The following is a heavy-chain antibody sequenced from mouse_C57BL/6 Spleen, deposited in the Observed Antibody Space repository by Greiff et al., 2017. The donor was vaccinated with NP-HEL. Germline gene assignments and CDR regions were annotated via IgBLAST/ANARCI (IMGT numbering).Heavy chain of an antibody. CDR3: ARSLYDGYLHFDC. CDR1: GYTFTDYY. CDR2: INPNNGGT. V-gene: IGHV1-26*01. D-gene: IGHD2-3*01. J-gene: IGHJ2*01. Sequence: VQLQQSGPELVKPGASVKISCKASGYTFTDYYMNWVKQSHGKSLEWIGDINPNNGGTSYNQKFKGKATLTVDKSSSTAYMELRSLTSEDSAVYYCARSLYDGYLHFDCWGQGTTLTVSS.